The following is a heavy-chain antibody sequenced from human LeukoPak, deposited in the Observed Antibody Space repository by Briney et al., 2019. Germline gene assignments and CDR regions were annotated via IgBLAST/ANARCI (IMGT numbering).Heavy chain of an antibody. CDR1: GFTFRSYA. CDR2: ITSSGAYT. Sequence: PGGSLRLSCAASGFTFRSYAMSWVRQAPGKGLEWVSAITSSGAYTFYADSVKGRLTISRDNSKNTLYLQMNSLRAEDTAIYYCVSDEDLYRMSWYVFDYWGQGTLVTVSS. J-gene: IGHJ4*02. V-gene: IGHV3-23*01. D-gene: IGHD2-8*02. CDR3: VSDEDLYRMSWYVFDY.